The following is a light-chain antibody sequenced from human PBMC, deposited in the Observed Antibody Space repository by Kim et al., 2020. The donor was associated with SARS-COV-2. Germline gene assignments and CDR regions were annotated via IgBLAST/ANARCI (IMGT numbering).Light chain of an antibody. CDR3: QQYNKWPYT. V-gene: IGKV3-15*01. CDR2: GAS. J-gene: IGKJ2*01. Sequence: VSPGERATLSCRASQSVSSNLAWYQQKPGQAPRLLIYGASTRATGFPDSFSGSGSGTEFTLTISSLQSEDFAVYYCQQYNKWPYTFGQGTKLEI. CDR1: QSVSSN.